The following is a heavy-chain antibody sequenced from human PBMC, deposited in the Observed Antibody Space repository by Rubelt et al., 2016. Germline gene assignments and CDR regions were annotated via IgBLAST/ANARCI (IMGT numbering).Heavy chain of an antibody. CDR3: ARGQGRDGYIH. Sequence: QLQLQESGPGLVKPSETLSLTCTASGGSISGYYWNWIRQPPGKGLEWIGYIYYSGSTNYNPSLKSRVTISVDTSKNQFSLKLISVTAADTAVYYCARGQGRDGYIHWGQGTLFTVSS. J-gene: IGHJ4*02. V-gene: IGHV4-59*01. CDR2: IYYSGST. CDR1: GGSISGYY. D-gene: IGHD5-24*01.